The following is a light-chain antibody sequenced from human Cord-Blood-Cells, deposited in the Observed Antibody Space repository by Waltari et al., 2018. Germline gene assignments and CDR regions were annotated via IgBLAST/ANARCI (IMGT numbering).Light chain of an antibody. CDR2: YAS. CDR1: QSVSSY. J-gene: IGKJ4*01. CDR3: QQRSNWPLT. Sequence: IVLTQSPATLPLSPGERAPLSCRASQSVSSYLAWYQQKPGQAPRLLIYYASNRATGIPARFSGSGSGTDFTLTISSLEPEDFAVYYCQQRSNWPLTFGGGTKVEIK. V-gene: IGKV3-11*01.